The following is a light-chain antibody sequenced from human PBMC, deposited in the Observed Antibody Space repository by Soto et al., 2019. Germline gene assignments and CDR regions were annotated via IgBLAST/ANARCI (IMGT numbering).Light chain of an antibody. CDR2: AAS. J-gene: IGKJ2*01. V-gene: IGKV1-9*01. CDR1: QGISSY. CDR3: QLLNSYPPYT. Sequence: IQLTQSPSSLSASVGDRVTITCRASQGISSYLAWYQQKPGKAPQLLIYAASTLQSGVPSRFSGSGSGTDFTLTISSLQPEDFATYYCQLLNSYPPYTFGQGTKLEIK.